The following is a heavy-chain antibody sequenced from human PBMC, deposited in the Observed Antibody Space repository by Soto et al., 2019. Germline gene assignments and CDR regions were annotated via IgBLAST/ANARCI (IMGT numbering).Heavy chain of an antibody. D-gene: IGHD3-10*01. CDR2: ISYDGSNK. V-gene: IGHV3-30-3*01. Sequence: LRLSCAASGFTFSSYAMHWVRQAPGKGLEWVAVISYDGSNKYYADSVKGRFTISRDNSKNTLYLQMNSLRAEDTAVYYCARDKMVRGVIHNYFDYWGQGTLVTVSS. CDR1: GFTFSSYA. CDR3: ARDKMVRGVIHNYFDY. J-gene: IGHJ4*02.